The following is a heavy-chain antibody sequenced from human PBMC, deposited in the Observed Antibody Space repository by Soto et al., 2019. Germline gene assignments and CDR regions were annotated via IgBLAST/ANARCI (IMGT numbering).Heavy chain of an antibody. J-gene: IGHJ4*02. CDR2: LSESGSRT. Sequence: GGSLRLSCVASGFIFSNYPMSWVRQAPGKGLEWVSGLSESGSRTYYADSVKGRFTISRVNSENTLYLQMNSLRAEDTAVYYCAARPPDYYYGRSGWGPGTLVTVSS. D-gene: IGHD3-22*01. CDR1: GFIFSNYP. CDR3: AARPPDYYYGRSG. V-gene: IGHV3-23*01.